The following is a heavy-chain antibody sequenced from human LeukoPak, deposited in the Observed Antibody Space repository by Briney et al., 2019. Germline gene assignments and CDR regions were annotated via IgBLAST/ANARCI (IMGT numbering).Heavy chain of an antibody. CDR1: GFTFSSYG. Sequence: PGGSLRLSCAASGFTFSSYGMSWVRQAPGKGLEWVSSVTSSGSSTYYADSVKGRFTISRDNSKNTLYLQMSSLRAEDTAVYYCAKRCRDSGSYSGTPYYYIDVWGEGTTVTVSS. J-gene: IGHJ6*03. D-gene: IGHD3-10*01. CDR2: VTSSGSST. V-gene: IGHV3-23*01. CDR3: AKRCRDSGSYSGTPYYYIDV.